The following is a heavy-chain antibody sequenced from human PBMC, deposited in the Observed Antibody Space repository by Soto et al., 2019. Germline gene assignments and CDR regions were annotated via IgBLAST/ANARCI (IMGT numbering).Heavy chain of an antibody. V-gene: IGHV5-51*01. CDR2: IYPHDSDT. CDR1: GYNFATYW. J-gene: IGHJ4*02. Sequence: AGESLKISCKGSGYNFATYWIGWVRQMPGKGLEWMGIIYPHDSDTRYSPSFQGQVTISADKSISTAYLQWSSLKASDTAIYYCARRLDNTLDFWGQGTLVTVSS. CDR3: ARRLDNTLDF. D-gene: IGHD1-20*01.